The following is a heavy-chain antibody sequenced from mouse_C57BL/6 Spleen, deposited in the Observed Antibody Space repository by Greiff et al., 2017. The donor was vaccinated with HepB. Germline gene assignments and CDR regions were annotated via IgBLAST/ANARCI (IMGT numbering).Heavy chain of an antibody. Sequence: VQLQQSGPELVKPGASVKISCKASGYAFRSSWMNWVKQRPGKGLEWIGRIYPGDGDTNYNGKFKGKATLTADKSSSTAYMQLSSLTSEDSAVYFCARTYYYGSSFHFDYWGQGTTLTVSS. CDR1: GYAFRSSW. CDR2: IYPGDGDT. V-gene: IGHV1-82*01. J-gene: IGHJ2*01. D-gene: IGHD1-1*01. CDR3: ARTYYYGSSFHFDY.